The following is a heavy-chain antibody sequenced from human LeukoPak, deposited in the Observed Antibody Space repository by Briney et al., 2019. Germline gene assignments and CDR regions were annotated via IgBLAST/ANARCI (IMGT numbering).Heavy chain of an antibody. Sequence: SETLSLTCTVSGGSIGSNYWTGIRHPPGKGRELIGYIYYGGDANYNPSLESRVNISMDTSKRQFSLDLRSATAADTAVYYCASLGYYDSSTVGWGQGILVTVSS. J-gene: IGHJ4*02. CDR1: GGSIGSNY. CDR3: ASLGYYDSSTVG. D-gene: IGHD3-22*01. V-gene: IGHV4-59*01. CDR2: IYYGGDA.